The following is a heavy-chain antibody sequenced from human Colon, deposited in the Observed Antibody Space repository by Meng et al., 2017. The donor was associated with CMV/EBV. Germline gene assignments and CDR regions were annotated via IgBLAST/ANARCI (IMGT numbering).Heavy chain of an antibody. V-gene: IGHV3-48*04. Sequence: GGSLRLSCAASGFTFSSYSMNWVRQAPGKGLEGVSYISSSSSTIYYADSVKCRFTISRDHAKNSLYLQMNRLRAEDTAVYYCARVYYYDSSGSYYFDYWGQGTLVTVSS. CDR1: GFTFSSYS. CDR3: ARVYYYDSSGSYYFDY. CDR2: ISSSSSTI. D-gene: IGHD3-22*01. J-gene: IGHJ4*02.